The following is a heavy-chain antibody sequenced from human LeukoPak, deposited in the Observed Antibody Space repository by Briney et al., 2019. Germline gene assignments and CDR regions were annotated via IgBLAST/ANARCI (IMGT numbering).Heavy chain of an antibody. CDR2: IISIFGTA. D-gene: IGHD2-2*01. Sequence: GASVKVSCTASGGTFSSYAISWVRQAPGQGLEWMGGIISIFGTANYAQKFQGRVTITADESTSTAYMELSSLRSEDTAVYYCARAGRCGSSTSCYYYYMDVWGKGTTVTVSS. V-gene: IGHV1-69*13. CDR1: GGTFSSYA. CDR3: ARAGRCGSSTSCYYYYMDV. J-gene: IGHJ6*03.